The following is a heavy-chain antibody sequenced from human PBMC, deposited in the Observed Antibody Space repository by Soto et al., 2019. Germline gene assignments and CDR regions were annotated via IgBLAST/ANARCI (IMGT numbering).Heavy chain of an antibody. V-gene: IGHV3-30*18. CDR1: GFTFRSHG. D-gene: IGHD3-10*01. CDR2: ISLDGRNQ. J-gene: IGHJ4*02. Sequence: QVQLVESGGGVVQPGRSLRLSCAASGFTFRSHGMHWVRQAPGKGLEWVATISLDGRNQYYADSVKGRFTISRDNSQNTLYLQMNNLRVEDTAVYYCAKFPWGSGSFYDYWGQGTLVTVSS. CDR3: AKFPWGSGSFYDY.